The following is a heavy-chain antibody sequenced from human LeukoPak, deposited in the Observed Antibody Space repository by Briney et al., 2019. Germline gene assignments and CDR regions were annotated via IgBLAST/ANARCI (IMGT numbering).Heavy chain of an antibody. CDR3: AKDRAVGATTRLFDY. Sequence: GGSLRLSCAASGFTFSSYARSWVRQAPGKGLEWVSAISGSGGSTYYADSVKGRFTISRDNSKNTLYLQMNSLRAEDTAVYYCAKDRAVGATTRLFDYWGQGTLVTVSS. D-gene: IGHD1-26*01. CDR2: ISGSGGST. V-gene: IGHV3-23*01. J-gene: IGHJ4*02. CDR1: GFTFSSYA.